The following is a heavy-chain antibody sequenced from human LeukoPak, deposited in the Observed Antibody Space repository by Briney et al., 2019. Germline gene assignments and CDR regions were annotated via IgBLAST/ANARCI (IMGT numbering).Heavy chain of an antibody. V-gene: IGHV3-7*04. J-gene: IGHJ4*02. CDR1: GFTFSSFW. D-gene: IGHD6-6*01. CDR3: ARGRPTPGTDF. Sequence: PGGSMRLSCVGAGFTFSSFWMNWVRQVPGRGLQWLANIKEDGSLTTHEESVKGRFTIFRDNVANVLYLQMNSLRVDDTAIYYCARGRPTPGTDFWGQGTLVTVSS. CDR2: IKEDGSLT.